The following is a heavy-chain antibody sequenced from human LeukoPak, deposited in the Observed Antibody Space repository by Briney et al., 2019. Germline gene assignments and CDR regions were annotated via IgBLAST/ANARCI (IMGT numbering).Heavy chain of an antibody. CDR1: GGSISSYY. CDR2: IYYSGST. J-gene: IGHJ5*02. CDR3: ARDRRESSSSWYGGDWFDP. Sequence: SETLSLTCTVSGGSISSYYWSWIRQPPGKGLEWIGYIYYSGSTNYNPSLKSRVTISVDTSKNQFSLKLSSVTAADTAVYYCARDRRESSSSWYGGDWFDPWGQGTLVTVSS. D-gene: IGHD6-13*01. V-gene: IGHV4-59*01.